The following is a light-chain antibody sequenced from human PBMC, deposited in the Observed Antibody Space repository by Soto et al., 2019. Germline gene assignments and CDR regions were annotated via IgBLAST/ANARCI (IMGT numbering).Light chain of an antibody. J-gene: IGKJ3*01. CDR3: QQRSGWPPLFT. Sequence: EIVLTQSPATLSLSPGERATLSCRASQSVNSYLAWYQQKPGQAPRLLIFDASNRATGIPARFSGSGSGTDFTLSTSSLEPEDFAVYYCQQRSGWPPLFTFGPGTIVDIK. CDR2: DAS. CDR1: QSVNSY. V-gene: IGKV3-11*01.